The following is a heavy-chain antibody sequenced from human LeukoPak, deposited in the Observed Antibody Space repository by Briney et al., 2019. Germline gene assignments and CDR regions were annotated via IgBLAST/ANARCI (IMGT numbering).Heavy chain of an antibody. CDR3: AASAVEGYHSDNWFDP. CDR1: GFTFTSSA. CDR2: IVVGSGNT. D-gene: IGHD3-22*01. J-gene: IGHJ5*02. Sequence: SVKVSCKASGFTFTSSAVQWVRQARGQRLEWIGWIVVGSGNTNYAQKFQERVTITRDMSTSTAYMELSSLRSEDTAVYYCAASAVEGYHSDNWFDPWGQGTLVSVSS. V-gene: IGHV1-58*01.